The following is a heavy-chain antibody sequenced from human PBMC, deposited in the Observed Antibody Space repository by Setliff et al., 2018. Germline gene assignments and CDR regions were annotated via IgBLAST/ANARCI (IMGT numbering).Heavy chain of an antibody. D-gene: IGHD3-3*01. V-gene: IGHV4-39*07. CDR3: ARNPDFLQYSFDL. CDR1: GGSISSSFNF. J-gene: IGHJ2*01. CDR2: SDYYGNT. Sequence: ETLSLTCTVSGGSISSSFNFWGWIRQPPGKGLEWIGRSDYYGNTYYNASLKSRLTISVDTSKNQFSLKLSSVTAADMALYYCARNPDFLQYSFDLWGRGTLVTVSS.